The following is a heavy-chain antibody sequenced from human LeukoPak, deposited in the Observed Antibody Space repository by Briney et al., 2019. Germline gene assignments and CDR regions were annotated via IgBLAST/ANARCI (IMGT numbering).Heavy chain of an antibody. J-gene: IGHJ4*02. CDR2: IYYSGST. Sequence: PSETLSLTCTVSGGSISSYYWSWIRRPPGKGLEWIGYIYYSGSTNYNPSLKSRVIISVDTSKNQFSLKLSSVTAADTAVYYCARRRFGELLFDYWGQGTPVTVSS. CDR3: ARRRFGELLFDY. CDR1: GGSISSYY. D-gene: IGHD3-10*01. V-gene: IGHV4-59*01.